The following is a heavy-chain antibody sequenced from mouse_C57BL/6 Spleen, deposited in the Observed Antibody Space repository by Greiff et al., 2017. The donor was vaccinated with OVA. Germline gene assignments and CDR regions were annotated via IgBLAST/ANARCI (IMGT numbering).Heavy chain of an antibody. CDR2: ISYDGSN. CDR3: ARDAGYDYVAMDY. V-gene: IGHV3-6*01. Sequence: ESGPGLVKPSQSLSLTCSVTGYSITSGYYWNWIRQFPGNKLAWMGYISYDGSNNYNPSLKNRISITRDTSKNQFFLKLNSVTTEDTATYYCARDAGYDYVAMDYWGQGTSVTVSS. J-gene: IGHJ4*01. D-gene: IGHD2-4*01. CDR1: GYSITSGYY.